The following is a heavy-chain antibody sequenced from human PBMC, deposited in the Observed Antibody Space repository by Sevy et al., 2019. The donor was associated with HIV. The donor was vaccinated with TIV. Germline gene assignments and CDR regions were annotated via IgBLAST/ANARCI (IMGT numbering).Heavy chain of an antibody. V-gene: IGHV1-2*06. D-gene: IGHD2-2*01. CDR1: GYTFTGYY. CDR3: ASQLAPYKPLDY. Sequence: ASEVSCKASGYTFTGYYMHWVRQAPGQGLEWMGRINPNSGGTNYAQKFQGRVTMTRDTSISTAYMELSRLRSDDTAVYYCASQLAPYKPLDYWGQGTLVTVSS. J-gene: IGHJ4*02. CDR2: INPNSGGT.